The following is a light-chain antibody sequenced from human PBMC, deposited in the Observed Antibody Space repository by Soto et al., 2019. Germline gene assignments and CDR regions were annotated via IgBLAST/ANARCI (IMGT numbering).Light chain of an antibody. CDR1: QSFRGL. Sequence: EIVLTQSPGTLSLSPVERATLSGMASQSFRGLLAWYQQKPGQAPRLLIYDAYNRATGIPPRFSGSGSGTDFTLTISSLEPEDSAVYYCQQRHMWPITFGQGTRLENK. CDR3: QQRHMWPIT. V-gene: IGKV3-11*01. CDR2: DAY. J-gene: IGKJ5*01.